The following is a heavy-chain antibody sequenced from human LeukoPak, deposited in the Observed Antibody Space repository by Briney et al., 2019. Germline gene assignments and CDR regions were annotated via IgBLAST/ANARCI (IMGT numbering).Heavy chain of an antibody. CDR1: GFTFEDYA. CDR2: ISGSGGST. CDR3: ARHLDYGRSLVAFDY. V-gene: IGHV3-23*01. D-gene: IGHD4-17*01. J-gene: IGHJ4*02. Sequence: GGSLRLSCAASGFTFEDYAMTWVRQAPGKGLEWVSAISGSGGSTFYADSVKGRFTISRDNSKNALYLQMNGLRAEDTAVYYCARHLDYGRSLVAFDYWGQGTLVTVSS.